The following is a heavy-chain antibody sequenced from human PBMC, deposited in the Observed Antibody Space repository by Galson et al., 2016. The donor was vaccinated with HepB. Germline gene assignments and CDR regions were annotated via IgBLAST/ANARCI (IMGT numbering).Heavy chain of an antibody. D-gene: IGHD3-16*02. CDR3: ASGGLRDVIVIPGTNYYHAMDV. V-gene: IGHV1-69*13. CDR2: IIPTFATA. Sequence: SVKVSCKASGDTFSNYAINWVRQAPGQGLEWMGGIIPTFATANYAQKSQGRVTITADESTNTAYLELSSLRSEATAVYYCASGGLRDVIVIPGTNYYHAMDVWGQGTTVNVS. J-gene: IGHJ6*02. CDR1: GDTFSNYA.